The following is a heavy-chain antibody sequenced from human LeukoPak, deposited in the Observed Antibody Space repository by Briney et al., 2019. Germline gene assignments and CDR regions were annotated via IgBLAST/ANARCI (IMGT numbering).Heavy chain of an antibody. CDR3: ARGYSYGSD. J-gene: IGHJ4*02. CDR1: GFTFNSYS. V-gene: IGHV3-23*01. Sequence: GGSLRLSCAASGFTFNSYSMSWVRQAPGKGLEWVSGIGVTGSGTYYADSVKGRFTISRDNSKNTVSLQMNTLRAEDTALYYCARGYSYGSDWGQGTLVTVSS. CDR2: IGVTGSGT. D-gene: IGHD5-18*01.